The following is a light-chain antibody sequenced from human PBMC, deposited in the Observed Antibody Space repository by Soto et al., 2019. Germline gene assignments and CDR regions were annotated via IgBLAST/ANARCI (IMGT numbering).Light chain of an antibody. CDR2: EVS. CDR3: SSYTSISTL. CDR1: GSDVGGYNY. V-gene: IGLV2-14*01. Sequence: QSVLTQPASVSGSPGQSITISCTGTGSDVGGYNYVSWYQHHPGKAPKLMIYEVSNRPSGVSNRFSGSKSGNTASLTISGLQAEDEADYYCSSYTSISTLFGGGTKVTVL. J-gene: IGLJ2*01.